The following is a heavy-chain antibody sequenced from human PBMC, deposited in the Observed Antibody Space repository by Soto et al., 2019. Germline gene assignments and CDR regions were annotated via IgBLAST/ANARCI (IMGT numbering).Heavy chain of an antibody. Sequence: SETLSLTCTVSGGSISSGGYYWSWIRQHPGKGLEWIGYIYYSGSTYYNPSLKSRVTISVDTSKNQFSLKLSSVTAADTAVYYCARTTSRYNWNPTWIDYWGQGTLVTVSS. CDR1: GGSISSGGYY. CDR3: ARTTSRYNWNPTWIDY. J-gene: IGHJ4*02. V-gene: IGHV4-31*03. D-gene: IGHD1-20*01. CDR2: IYYSGST.